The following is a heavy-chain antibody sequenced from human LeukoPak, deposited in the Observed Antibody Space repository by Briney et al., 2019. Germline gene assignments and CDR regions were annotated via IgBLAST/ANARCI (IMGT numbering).Heavy chain of an antibody. CDR2: INGDGTIT. J-gene: IGHJ4*02. V-gene: IGHV3-74*01. D-gene: IGHD2-2*01. Sequence: GGSLRLSCAAFGFSFSNYWIYWVRQAPVKGLVWVSRINGDGTITTYADSVRGRFAISRDNAKNTLYLQMNSLRPEDTAVYYCVVPWGFWGRGTLVTVSS. CDR3: VVPWGF. CDR1: GFSFSNYW.